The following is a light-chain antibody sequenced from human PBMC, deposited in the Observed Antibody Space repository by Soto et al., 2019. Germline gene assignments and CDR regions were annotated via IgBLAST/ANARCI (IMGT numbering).Light chain of an antibody. V-gene: IGKV1-39*01. CDR2: GAS. CDR3: LQTYNIPRT. CDR1: LNIGDS. J-gene: IGKJ1*01. Sequence: GDRVTITCRASLNIGDSLSWFQQKAGKPPTQLIYGASALQSGVPVRFSGSASGTDFTLTIRNMQREDFAPYYCLQTYNIPRTLGQGTKVDIK.